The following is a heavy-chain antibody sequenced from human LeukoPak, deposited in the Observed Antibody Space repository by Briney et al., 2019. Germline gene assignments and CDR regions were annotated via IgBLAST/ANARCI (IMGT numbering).Heavy chain of an antibody. D-gene: IGHD3-3*01. J-gene: IGHJ3*02. V-gene: IGHV3-49*04. CDR1: GFTFGDYA. CDR2: IRSKAYGGTT. Sequence: PGGSLRLSCTASGFTFGDYAMSWVRQAPGKGLEWVGFIRSKAYGGTTEYAASVKGRFTISRDDSKSIAYLQMNSLKTEDTAVYYFMRSYYDFWSGSPPDAFDIWGQGTMVTVSS. CDR3: MRSYYDFWSGSPPDAFDI.